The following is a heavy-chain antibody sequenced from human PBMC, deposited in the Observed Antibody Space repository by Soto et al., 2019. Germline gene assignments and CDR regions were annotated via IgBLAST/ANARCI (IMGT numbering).Heavy chain of an antibody. J-gene: IGHJ4*02. CDR2: ISGSGDKT. Sequence: EVQLLESGGGLVQPGGSLTLSCTASGFTFNNYAMNWVRQAPGKGLEWVSAISGSGDKTYYADSVKGRFTISRDISKNVVYLQMNSLGSDDTPVYYCATVGDRFRYYFDYWGQGTLVTVSS. CDR3: ATVGDRFRYYFDY. CDR1: GFTFNNYA. D-gene: IGHD2-21*01. V-gene: IGHV3-23*01.